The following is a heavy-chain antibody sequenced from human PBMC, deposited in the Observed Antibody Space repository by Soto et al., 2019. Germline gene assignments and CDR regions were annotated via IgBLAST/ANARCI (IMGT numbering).Heavy chain of an antibody. Sequence: QVQLVQSGAEVKEPGSAVKVSCKAPADYFSSYGISWVRQAPGQGLEWMGGIIPIFGTTNYAEKFQGRVTITEDESTNTAYMELSSLRSEDTALYYCARVFPDGWVEPGVVRGYLDTWGRGTLVTVSS. V-gene: IGHV1-69*01. CDR1: ADYFSSYG. CDR2: IIPIFGTT. J-gene: IGHJ4*02. D-gene: IGHD3-3*01. CDR3: ARVFPDGWVEPGVVRGYLDT.